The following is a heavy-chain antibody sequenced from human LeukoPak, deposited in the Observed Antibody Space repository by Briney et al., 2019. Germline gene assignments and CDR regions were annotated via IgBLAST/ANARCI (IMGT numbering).Heavy chain of an antibody. V-gene: IGHV3-48*01. D-gene: IGHD2-15*01. CDR1: GFTFSSYS. J-gene: IGHJ4*02. CDR2: ISSSSSTI. CDR3: ARGDCNGGSCYLSLTTIDY. Sequence: GGSLRLSCAASGFTFSSYSTNWVRQAPGKGLEWVSYISSSSSTIYYADSVKGRFTISRDNAENSLFLQMNSLRAEDTAVYYCARGDCNGGSCYLSLTTIDYWGQGTLVTVSS.